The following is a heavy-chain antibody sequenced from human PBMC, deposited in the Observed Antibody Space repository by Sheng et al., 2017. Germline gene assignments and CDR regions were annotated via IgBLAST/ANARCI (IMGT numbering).Heavy chain of an antibody. D-gene: IGHD2-15*01. V-gene: IGHV3-30*18. J-gene: IGHJ6*02. CDR1: GFSFSNYG. CDR2: ISYDGSNK. CDR3: AKDPRYCSGSTCHNYDYCGMDV. Sequence: QVQLEESGGGVVQPGRSLRLSCAASGFSFSNYGMHWVRQAPGKGLEWVAIISYDGSNKYYADSVKGRFTMSRDNSKNTLFLQMNSLRTEDTAVYYCAKDPRYCSGSTCHNYDYCGMDVWGQGTTVTVSS.